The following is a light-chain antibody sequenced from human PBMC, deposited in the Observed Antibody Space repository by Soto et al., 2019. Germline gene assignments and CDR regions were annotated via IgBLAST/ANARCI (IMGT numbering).Light chain of an antibody. CDR2: GAS. Sequence: VLTQAPGTLSLSPGARASLSCRASQSVSSGHLAWYQQKPGQAPRLLIYGASSRATGIPDRFSGSGSGTDFTLTISRLEPEEYAVYYCQQYGHSLWTVGQGTKVDIK. CDR3: QQYGHSLWT. J-gene: IGKJ1*01. V-gene: IGKV3-20*01. CDR1: QSVSSGH.